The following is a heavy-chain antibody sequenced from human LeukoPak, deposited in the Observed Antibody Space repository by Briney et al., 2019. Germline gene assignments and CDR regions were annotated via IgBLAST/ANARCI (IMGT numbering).Heavy chain of an antibody. D-gene: IGHD5-24*01. CDR3: ASERRDGYNSEIY. CDR2: ISSSSSTI. V-gene: IGHV3-48*01. CDR1: GFTFRSYS. Sequence: LPGGSLRLSCAASGFTFRSYSMDWVRQAPGKGLEWVSYISSSSSTIYYADSVKGRFTISRDNAKNSLYLQMNSLRAEDTAVYYCASERRDGYNSEIYWGQGTLVTVSS. J-gene: IGHJ4*02.